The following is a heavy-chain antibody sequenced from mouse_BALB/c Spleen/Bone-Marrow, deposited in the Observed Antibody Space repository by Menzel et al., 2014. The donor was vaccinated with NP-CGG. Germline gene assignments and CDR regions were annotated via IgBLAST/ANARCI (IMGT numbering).Heavy chain of an antibody. J-gene: IGHJ2*01. Sequence: QVQLQQSGAELVKPGASVKLSCKTSGYTFTNYWIQWVKQRPGQGLGWIGEIFPGIGTTYYNEKFKGKATLTIDTSSSTAYMQLSSLTSEDSAVYFCARGSNYGYWGQGTTLTVSS. CDR2: IFPGIGTT. CDR1: GYTFTNYW. V-gene: IGHV1S132*01. D-gene: IGHD2-5*01. CDR3: ARGSNYGY.